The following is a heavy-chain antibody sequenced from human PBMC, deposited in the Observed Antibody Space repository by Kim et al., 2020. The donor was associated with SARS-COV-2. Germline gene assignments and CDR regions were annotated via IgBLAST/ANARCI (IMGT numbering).Heavy chain of an antibody. CDR2: INHSGGT. CDR3: ARRVVPAAKYGGRACDI. Sequence: SETLSLTCAASGVSFSGYYWSWIRQPPGKGLEWIWAINHSGGTNYNPSLKSRVTISVDTSKNQFSLKLSSVTAADTAVYYCARRVVPAAKYGGRACDIWGQGTMGTVSS. J-gene: IGHJ3*02. CDR1: GVSFSGYY. D-gene: IGHD2-2*01. V-gene: IGHV4-34*01.